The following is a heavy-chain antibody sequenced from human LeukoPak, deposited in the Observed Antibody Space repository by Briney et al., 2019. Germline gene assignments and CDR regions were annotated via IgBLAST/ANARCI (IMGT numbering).Heavy chain of an antibody. D-gene: IGHD3-3*01. V-gene: IGHV3-23*01. CDR1: GFTFSSYA. Sequence: GGSLRLSCAASGFTFSSYAMSWVRQAPGKGLEWVSAISGSDGSTYYADSVKGRFTISRDNSKNTLYLQMNSLRAEDTAVYYCARDARTPYYDFWSGHTYYYYYGMDVWGQGTTVTVSS. J-gene: IGHJ6*02. CDR2: ISGSDGST. CDR3: ARDARTPYYDFWSGHTYYYYYGMDV.